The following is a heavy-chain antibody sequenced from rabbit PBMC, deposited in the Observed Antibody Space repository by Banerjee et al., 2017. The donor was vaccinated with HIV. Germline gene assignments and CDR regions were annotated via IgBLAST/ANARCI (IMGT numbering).Heavy chain of an antibody. V-gene: IGHV1S45*01. Sequence: QEQLVESGGDLVKPGASLTLTCTASGFSFSGSYYMCWVRQAPGKGLEWIGCIYAGSSAGTYYASWAKGRFTISKTSSTTVTLQMTSLTAADTATYFCARDYAGSSGNTVSNFSLWGPGTLVTVS. D-gene: IGHD8-1*01. CDR1: GFSFSGSYY. CDR3: ARDYAGSSGNTVSNFSL. CDR2: IYAGSSAGT. J-gene: IGHJ4*01.